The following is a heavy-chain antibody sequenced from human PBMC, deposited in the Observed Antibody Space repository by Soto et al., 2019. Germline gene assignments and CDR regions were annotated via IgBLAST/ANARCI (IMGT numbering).Heavy chain of an antibody. Sequence: PGGSLRLSCAASGFIFTSYSMNWVRQAPGKGLEWVSSISSSSSYIYYADSVKGRFTISRDNAKNSLYLQMSSLRAEDTAVYYCARDSGSSSDYYGMDVWGQGTTVPVSS. J-gene: IGHJ6*02. CDR1: GFIFTSYS. CDR2: ISSSSSYI. D-gene: IGHD6-6*01. V-gene: IGHV3-21*01. CDR3: ARDSGSSSDYYGMDV.